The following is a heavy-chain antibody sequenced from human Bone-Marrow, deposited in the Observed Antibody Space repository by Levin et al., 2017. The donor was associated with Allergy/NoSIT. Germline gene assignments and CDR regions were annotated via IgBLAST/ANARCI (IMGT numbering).Heavy chain of an antibody. D-gene: IGHD3-10*01. V-gene: IGHV3-13*04. CDR3: AREWRGWYLDL. J-gene: IGHJ2*01. Sequence: PGGSLRLSCAVSGFSIIDYDMHWVRQVRGKGLEWVGTIGTAGDTYYAGSVKGRFFISREDVRNSLFLHMNSLKDEDTAVYMCAREWRGWYLDLWGRGTLVTVST. CDR1: GFSIIDYD. CDR2: IGTAGDT.